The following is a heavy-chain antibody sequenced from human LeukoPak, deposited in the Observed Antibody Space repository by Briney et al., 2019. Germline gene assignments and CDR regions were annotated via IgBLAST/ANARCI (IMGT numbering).Heavy chain of an antibody. D-gene: IGHD6-19*01. J-gene: IGHJ4*02. CDR1: GFSFSSYA. V-gene: IGHV3-30*04. Sequence: GGSLRLSCAASGFSFSSYAIHWVRQAPGKGLEWVAVISYDGSNKYYADSVKGRFTISRDNSKNTLYLQMNSLRAEDTAVYYCARVAGIWYYFDYWGQGTLVTVSS. CDR3: ARVAGIWYYFDY. CDR2: ISYDGSNK.